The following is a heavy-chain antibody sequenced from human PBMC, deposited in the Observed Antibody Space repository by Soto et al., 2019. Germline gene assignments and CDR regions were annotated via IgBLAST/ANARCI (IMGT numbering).Heavy chain of an antibody. CDR2: ISYDGSNK. CDR3: ARVPFYYGSGSYYFDY. D-gene: IGHD3-10*01. Sequence: GGSLRLSCAASGFTFSSYAMHWVRQAPGKGLEWVAVISYDGSNKYYADSVKGRFTISRDNSKNTLYLQMNSLRAEDTAVYYCARVPFYYGSGSYYFDYWGQGTLVTVSS. V-gene: IGHV3-30-3*01. CDR1: GFTFSSYA. J-gene: IGHJ4*02.